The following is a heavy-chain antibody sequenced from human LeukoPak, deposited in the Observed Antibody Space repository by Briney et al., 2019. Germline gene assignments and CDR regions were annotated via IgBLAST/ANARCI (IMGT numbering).Heavy chain of an antibody. CDR3: AKDPLEYSSGRPNDY. V-gene: IGHV3-23*01. J-gene: IGHJ4*02. CDR1: GFTLSSYA. D-gene: IGHD6-19*01. CDR2: ISDSGGST. Sequence: GGSLRLSCAASGFTLSSYAMSWVRQAPGKGLECVSAISDSGGSTYYADSVKGRFTISRDNSKNTLYLQMNSLRAEDTAVYYCAKDPLEYSSGRPNDYWGQGTLVTVSS.